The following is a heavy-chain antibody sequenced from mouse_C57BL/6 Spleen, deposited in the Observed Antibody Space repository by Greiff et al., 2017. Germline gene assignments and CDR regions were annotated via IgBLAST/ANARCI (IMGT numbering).Heavy chain of an antibody. CDR2: ISNGGGST. CDR1: GFTFSDYY. J-gene: IGHJ4*01. Sequence: EVKLVESGGGLVQPGGSLKLSCAASGFTFSDYYMYWVRQTPEKRLEWVAYISNGGGSTYCPDTVKGRFTISRDNAKNTLYLQMSRLKSEDTAMYYCARHGMDYWGQGTSVTVSS. CDR3: ARHGMDY. V-gene: IGHV5-12*01.